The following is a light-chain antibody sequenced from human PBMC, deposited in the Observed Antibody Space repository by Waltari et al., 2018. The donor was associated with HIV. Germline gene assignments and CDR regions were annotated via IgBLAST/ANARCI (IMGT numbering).Light chain of an antibody. CDR1: QGISNY. V-gene: IGKV1-27*01. Sequence: DIQMTQSPSSLSASVGDRVTVTCRASQGISNYLAWYQQKPGKGPKLLIYAASTLFSGVPSRISGSGSGTDFTLTISSLRPEDVATYYCQKVDNAPFTLGPGTRVDIK. CDR3: QKVDNAPFT. J-gene: IGKJ3*01. CDR2: AAS.